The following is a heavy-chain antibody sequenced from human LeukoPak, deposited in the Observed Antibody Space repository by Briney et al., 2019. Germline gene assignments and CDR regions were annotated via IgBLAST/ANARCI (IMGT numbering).Heavy chain of an antibody. CDR3: AKDRGIVVVMVDY. Sequence: GGSLRLSCEASGFTFSNYAMSWVRQAPGKGLEWVSTITSSDDSTYYADSVKGRFTISRDNSKNTLYLQMNSLRAEDTAVYYRAKDRGIVVVMVDYWGQGTLVTVSS. V-gene: IGHV3-23*01. D-gene: IGHD3-22*01. CDR1: GFTFSNYA. CDR2: ITSSDDST. J-gene: IGHJ4*02.